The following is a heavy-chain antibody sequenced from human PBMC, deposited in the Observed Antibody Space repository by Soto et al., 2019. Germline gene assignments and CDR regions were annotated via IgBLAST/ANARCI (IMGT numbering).Heavy chain of an antibody. CDR2: INHVGGT. Sequence: SETLSLTCAVYGGFLSESYWTWIRQPPGKGLEWIREINHVGGTNYNPSLKSRVTMSVDTSQNQFSLRLISVTAADTAMYFCVRIRYQLPSSVLWLDPWGQGTPVTVSS. J-gene: IGHJ5*02. D-gene: IGHD3-16*01. CDR1: GGFLSESY. V-gene: IGHV4-34*01. CDR3: VRIRYQLPSSVLWLDP.